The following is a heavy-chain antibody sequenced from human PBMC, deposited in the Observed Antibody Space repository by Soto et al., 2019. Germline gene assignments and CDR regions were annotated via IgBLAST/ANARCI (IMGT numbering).Heavy chain of an antibody. J-gene: IGHJ6*02. CDR1: GYTFTSYA. D-gene: IGHD3-3*01. Sequence: QVQLVQSGAEVKKPGASVKVSCKASGYTFTSYAMHWVRQAPGQRLEWMGWINAGNGNTKYSQKFQGRVTITRDTSASTAYMELSSLRSEDTAVYYCARWERHPDYDFWGYYGMDVWGQGTTVTVSS. CDR3: ARWERHPDYDFWGYYGMDV. CDR2: INAGNGNT. V-gene: IGHV1-3*01.